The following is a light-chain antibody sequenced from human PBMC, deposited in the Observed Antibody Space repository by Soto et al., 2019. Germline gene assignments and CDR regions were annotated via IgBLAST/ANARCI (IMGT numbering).Light chain of an antibody. CDR1: QSISSW. CDR3: QQYNSYSPRLT. CDR2: RAS. Sequence: DIQMTQSPSTLSASVGDRVTITCRASQSISSWLAWYQQKPGKAPKLLIFRASSLESGVPSRFSGSGSGTEFTLTISSLQPDDFATYYSQQYNSYSPRLTFGGGTKVELK. J-gene: IGKJ4*01. V-gene: IGKV1-5*03.